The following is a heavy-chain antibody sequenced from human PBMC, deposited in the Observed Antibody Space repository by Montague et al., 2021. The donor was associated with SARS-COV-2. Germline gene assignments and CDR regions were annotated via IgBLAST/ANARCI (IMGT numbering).Heavy chain of an antibody. V-gene: IGHV4-34*01. CDR3: AGLGEGVVPAPILGIVPFYSYFYRDV. D-gene: IGHD2-2*02. J-gene: IGHJ6*03. CDR1: GGSFSGYY. Sequence: SETLSLTCAVYGGSFSGYYWNWIRQPPGKGLEWIGEINHSGSTNYNPSLKRRVTISVDTSKNKFSLMLISVTAADTAVYYCAGLGEGVVPAPILGIVPFYSYFYRDVWGKGTTVTVSS. CDR2: INHSGST.